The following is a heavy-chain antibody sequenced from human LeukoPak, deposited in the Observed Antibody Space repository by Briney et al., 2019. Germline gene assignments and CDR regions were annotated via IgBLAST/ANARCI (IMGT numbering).Heavy chain of an antibody. CDR2: ISSSSSTI. J-gene: IGHJ4*02. V-gene: IGHV3-48*01. D-gene: IGHD3-10*01. CDR1: GFTFSSYS. Sequence: GGSLRLSCAASGFTFSSYSMNWVRQAPGKELEWVSYISSSSSTIYYADSVKGRFTISRDNAKNSLYLQMNSLRAEDTAVYYCARRGDYYGSGSYYFDYWGQGTLVTVSS. CDR3: ARRGDYYGSGSYYFDY.